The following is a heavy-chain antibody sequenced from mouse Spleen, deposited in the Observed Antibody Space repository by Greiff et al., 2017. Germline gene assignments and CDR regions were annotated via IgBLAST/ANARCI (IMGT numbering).Heavy chain of an antibody. CDR3: ARYYYGSRLDY. CDR1: GFTFTDYY. Sequence: EVQGVESGGGLVQPGGSLSLSCAASGFTFTDYYMSWVRQPPGKALEWLGFIRNKANGYTTEYSASVKGRFTISRDNSQSILYLQMNALRAEDSATYYCARYYYGSRLDYWGQGTTLTVSS. V-gene: IGHV7-3*01. CDR2: IRNKANGYTT. D-gene: IGHD1-1*01. J-gene: IGHJ2*01.